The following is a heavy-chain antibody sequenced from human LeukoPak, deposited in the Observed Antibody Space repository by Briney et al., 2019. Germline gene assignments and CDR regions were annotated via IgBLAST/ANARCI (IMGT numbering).Heavy chain of an antibody. Sequence: GASLQISCEGSGYIFSSYWIGWVRQVPGKGLEWMGLIYSGDCDTIYSPSFQGQVTISADKSISTAYLQWSSLKASDTAMYYCARGGRSAFDIWGQGTMVTVSS. CDR1: GYIFSSYW. D-gene: IGHD2-15*01. CDR3: ARGGRSAFDI. V-gene: IGHV5-51*01. J-gene: IGHJ3*02. CDR2: IYSGDCDT.